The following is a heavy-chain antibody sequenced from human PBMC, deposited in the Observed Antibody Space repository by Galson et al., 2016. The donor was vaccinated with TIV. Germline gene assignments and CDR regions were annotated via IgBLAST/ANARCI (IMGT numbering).Heavy chain of an antibody. J-gene: IGHJ4*02. CDR2: ISDSRTTI. CDR3: ARVRFTGYGRFDY. D-gene: IGHD5-12*01. Sequence: SLRLSCAASGFIFSSYSMNWVRQAPGKGLEWISYISDSRTTIYYADSVKGRFTISRDNAKNSLYLQMNGLRAEDTAVYYCARVRFTGYGRFDYWGQGTVVTVSS. CDR1: GFIFSSYS. V-gene: IGHV3-48*04.